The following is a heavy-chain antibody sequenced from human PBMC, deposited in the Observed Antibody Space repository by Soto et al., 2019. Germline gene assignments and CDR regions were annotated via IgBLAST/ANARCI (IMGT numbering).Heavy chain of an antibody. CDR2: ISSSGSTL. D-gene: IGHD3-3*01. Sequence: EVQLVESGGGLVQPGGSLRLSCAASGFTFSSYSMNWVRQAPGKGLEWLSYISSSGSTLYYADSVRGRFTISRDNAKNSLYLQMNSLRAEDAAVYHCARDLSTVPGVGGRVWFDPWGQGTLVTVSS. V-gene: IGHV3-48*01. J-gene: IGHJ5*02. CDR1: GFTFSSYS. CDR3: ARDLSTVPGVGGRVWFDP.